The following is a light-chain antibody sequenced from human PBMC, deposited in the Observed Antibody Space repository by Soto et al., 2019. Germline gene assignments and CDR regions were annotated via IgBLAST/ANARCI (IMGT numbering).Light chain of an antibody. CDR2: TAS. V-gene: IGKV1-5*03. J-gene: IGKJ1*01. CDR3: QHFNSYS. Sequence: GDITGGMCRTSQIISSWVAWYQQEPAKAPKPLIYTASTLKSGVPSRFSGSGSGTEFTLTISSLQPDDLATYYCQHFNSYSFGQGTRWIS. CDR1: QIISSW.